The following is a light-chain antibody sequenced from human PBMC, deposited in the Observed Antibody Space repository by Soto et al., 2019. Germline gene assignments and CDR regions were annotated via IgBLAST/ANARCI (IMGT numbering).Light chain of an antibody. CDR1: QSVISY. V-gene: IGKV3-11*01. Sequence: EIVLTQSPATLSLSPGERATLSCRASQSVISYLAWYQHKPGQAPRLLIYDASNSATGIPARFSGSGSGTDFPLTISSLAPEDVAVYSCQQRSNWPPYTFGQGTKLEIQ. CDR3: QQRSNWPPYT. J-gene: IGKJ2*01. CDR2: DAS.